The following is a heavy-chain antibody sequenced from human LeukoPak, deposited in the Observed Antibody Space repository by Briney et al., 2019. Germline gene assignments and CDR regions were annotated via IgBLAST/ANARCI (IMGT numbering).Heavy chain of an antibody. CDR1: GFTFSSYW. Sequence: GGSLRLSCAASGFTFSSYWMSWVRQAPGKGLEWVANIKKDGSEKYYVDSVKGRFTISRDNAKNSLYLQMNSLRAEATAVYYSARVGGQNTMMVVGYRDVWRRETTVSV. V-gene: IGHV3-7*01. J-gene: IGHJ6*03. D-gene: IGHD3-22*01. CDR3: ARVGGQNTMMVVGYRDV. CDR2: IKKDGSEK.